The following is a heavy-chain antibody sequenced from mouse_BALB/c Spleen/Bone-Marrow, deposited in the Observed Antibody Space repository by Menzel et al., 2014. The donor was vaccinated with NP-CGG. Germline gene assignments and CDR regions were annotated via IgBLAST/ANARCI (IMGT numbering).Heavy chain of an antibody. CDR2: ISDGGSYT. CDR1: GFTFSDYY. CDR3: ARFYYYGSSYFDV. J-gene: IGHJ1*01. D-gene: IGHD1-1*01. V-gene: IGHV5-4*02. Sequence: EVKLVESGGGLVKPGGSLKLSCAASGFTFSDYYMYWVRQTPEKRLEWVATISDGGSYTYYPDSVKGRFTISRDNAKNNLYLQMGSLKSEDTAMYYCARFYYYGSSYFDVWGAGTTVTVSS.